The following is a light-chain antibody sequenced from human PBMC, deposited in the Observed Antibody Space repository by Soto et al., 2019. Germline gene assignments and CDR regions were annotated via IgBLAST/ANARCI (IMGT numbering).Light chain of an antibody. Sequence: DILMTQSPDSLALSLGERATINCKSSQSVLYSSNNKNYLAWYQQKPRQPPKLLIYWASTRESGVPDRFSGSGFGTDFTLTISSLQDEDVAVYYCQQYYSNSITFGQGTRMEIK. CDR3: QQYYSNSIT. CDR1: QSVLYSSNNKNY. V-gene: IGKV4-1*01. CDR2: WAS. J-gene: IGKJ5*01.